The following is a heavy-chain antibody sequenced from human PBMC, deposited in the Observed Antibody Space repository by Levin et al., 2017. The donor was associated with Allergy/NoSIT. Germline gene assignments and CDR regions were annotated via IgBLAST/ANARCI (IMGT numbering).Heavy chain of an antibody. Sequence: GESLKISCAASGFTFSTYGMNWVRQAPGKGLEWVAFISYDGSSQYYGDSVKGRFTISRDNSNNILNLQMNSLRPEDTSVYYCARGGVGATGRYWYFDLWGRGTLVTVSS. D-gene: IGHD1-26*01. CDR3: ARGGVGATGRYWYFDL. V-gene: IGHV3-30*03. CDR1: GFTFSTYG. CDR2: ISYDGSSQ. J-gene: IGHJ2*01.